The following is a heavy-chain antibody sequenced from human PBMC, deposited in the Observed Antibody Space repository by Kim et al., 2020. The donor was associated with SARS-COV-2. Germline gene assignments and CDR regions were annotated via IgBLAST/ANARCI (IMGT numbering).Heavy chain of an antibody. CDR1: GFTFSSYG. Sequence: GGSLRLSCAASGFTFSSYGMHWVRQAPGKGLEWVAVIWYDGSNKYYADSVKGRFTISRDNSKNTLYLQMNSLRAEDTAVYYCARVVATGTYMNLIFGNTEPFDYWGQGTLVTVSS. CDR2: IWYDGSNK. D-gene: IGHD1-1*01. CDR3: ARVVATGTYMNLIFGNTEPFDY. J-gene: IGHJ4*02. V-gene: IGHV3-33*01.